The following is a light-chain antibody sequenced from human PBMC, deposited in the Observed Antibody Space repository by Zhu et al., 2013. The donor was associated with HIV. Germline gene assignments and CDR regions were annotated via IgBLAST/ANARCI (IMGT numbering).Light chain of an antibody. V-gene: IGKV3-15*01. CDR2: GAS. Sequence: EIVLTQSPGILSLSPGERATLSCRTSQTVSTNYLAWYQQKPGQAPRLLIYGASTRATGIPTPGSVAVGSGTEFTLTISSLQSEDFAVYYCQQYNNWVLWTFGQGTKVEIK. J-gene: IGKJ1*01. CDR3: QQYNNWVLWT. CDR1: QTVSTN.